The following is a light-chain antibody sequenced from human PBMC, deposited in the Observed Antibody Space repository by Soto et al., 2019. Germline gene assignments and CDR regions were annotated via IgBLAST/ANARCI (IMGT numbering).Light chain of an antibody. CDR2: DAS. V-gene: IGKV1-5*01. Sequence: DIQITQATSILSAIVGDRVTLHWRASQSISSWVAWYQKKPGKAPNLLIYDASNLESGVPSLIGSSCARNEFTITISNLQHDYAASYYYQQYENYWTFGQGTKVDIK. CDR1: QSISSW. J-gene: IGKJ1*01. CDR3: QQYENYWT.